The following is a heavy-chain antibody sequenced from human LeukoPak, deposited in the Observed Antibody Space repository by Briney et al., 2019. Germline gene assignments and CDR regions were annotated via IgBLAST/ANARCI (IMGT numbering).Heavy chain of an antibody. V-gene: IGHV4-4*07. CDR2: IYASGTS. Sequence: SETLSLTCTVSGDSISSYFWTWIRQPAGKGLEWIGRIYASGTSNYNPSLKSRVTMSIDTPKNHFSLNLSSVTAADTAVYYCARVSRYYLDYWGQGTLVTVSS. CDR1: GDSISSYF. D-gene: IGHD3-16*02. CDR3: ARVSRYYLDY. J-gene: IGHJ4*02.